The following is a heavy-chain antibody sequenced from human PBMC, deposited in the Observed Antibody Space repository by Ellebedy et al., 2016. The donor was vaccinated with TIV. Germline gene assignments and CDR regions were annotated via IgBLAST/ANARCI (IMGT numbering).Heavy chain of an antibody. CDR1: GFRFAGHA. Sequence: PGGSLRLSCAASGFRFAGHAMSRVRQAQGKGLEWVSSITGSGDKTYYRNSVRGRFSISRDNSRDTLYLVMNILRGEDTALYSCARSAGDSSGWFVSWGQGTVVIVSS. V-gene: IGHV3-23*01. CDR3: ARSAGDSSGWFVS. J-gene: IGHJ5*01. CDR2: ITGSGDKT. D-gene: IGHD3-22*01.